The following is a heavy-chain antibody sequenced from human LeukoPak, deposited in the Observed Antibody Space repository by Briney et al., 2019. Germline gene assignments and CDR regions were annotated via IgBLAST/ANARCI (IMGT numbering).Heavy chain of an antibody. CDR2: IYSGGST. CDR1: GFTVSSNY. J-gene: IGHJ6*02. D-gene: IGHD3-16*01. V-gene: IGHV3-66*01. Sequence: GGSPRLSCAASGFTVSSNYMSWVRQAPGKGLEWVSVIYSGGSTYYADSVKGRFTISRDNSKTTLYLQMNSLRAEDTAVYYCASPGVDYGDYSYGMDVWGQGTTVTVSS. CDR3: ASPGVDYGDYSYGMDV.